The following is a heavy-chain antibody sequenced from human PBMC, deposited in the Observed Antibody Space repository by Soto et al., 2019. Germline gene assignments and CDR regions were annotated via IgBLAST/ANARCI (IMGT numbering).Heavy chain of an antibody. V-gene: IGHV3-30-3*01. J-gene: IGHJ6*02. CDR3: ASVTYYDFWSGYLDYYGMDV. D-gene: IGHD3-3*01. CDR1: GFTFSSYA. Sequence: GGSLRLSCAASGFTFSSYAMHWVRQAPGKGLEWVAVISYDGSNKYYADSVKGRFTISRDNSKNTLYLQMNSLRAEDTAVYYCASVTYYDFWSGYLDYYGMDVWGQGTTVTVS. CDR2: ISYDGSNK.